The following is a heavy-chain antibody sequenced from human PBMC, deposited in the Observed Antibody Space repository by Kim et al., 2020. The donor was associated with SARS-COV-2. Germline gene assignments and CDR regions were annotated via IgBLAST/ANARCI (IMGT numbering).Heavy chain of an antibody. D-gene: IGHD4-4*01. J-gene: IGHJ6*02. CDR1: GGSFSGYY. CDR2: INHSGST. V-gene: IGHV4-34*01. CDR3: ARGGMTTLYYGMDV. Sequence: SETLSLTCAVYGGSFSGYYWSWIRQPPGKGLEWIGEINHSGSTNYNPSLKSRVTISVDTSKNQFSLKLSSVTAADTAVYYCARGGMTTLYYGMDVWGQWTTVTVSS.